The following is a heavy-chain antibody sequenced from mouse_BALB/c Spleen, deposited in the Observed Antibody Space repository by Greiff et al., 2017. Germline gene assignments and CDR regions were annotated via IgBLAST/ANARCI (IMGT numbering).Heavy chain of an antibody. Sequence: VQLQQSGPELVKPGASVKISCKASGYTFTDYNMHWVKQSHGKSLEWIGYIYPYNGGTGYNQKFKSKATLTVDNSSSTAYMELRSLTSEDSAVYYCARGYGYDEGFAYWGQGTLVTVSA. CDR3: ARGYGYDEGFAY. CDR1: GYTFTDYN. V-gene: IGHV1S29*02. CDR2: IYPYNGGT. J-gene: IGHJ3*01. D-gene: IGHD2-2*01.